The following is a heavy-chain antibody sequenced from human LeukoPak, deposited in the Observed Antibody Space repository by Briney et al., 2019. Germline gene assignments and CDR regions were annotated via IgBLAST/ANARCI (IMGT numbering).Heavy chain of an antibody. CDR3: ASPRVSYYYDSSGSDY. CDR1: GGTFSSYA. CDR2: IIPIFGTA. Sequence: GASVKVSCKASGGTFSSYAISWVRQAPGQGLEWMGRIIPIFGTANYAQKFQGRVTITTDESTSTAYMELSSLRSEDTAVYYCASPRVSYYYDSSGSDYWGQGTLVTVSS. D-gene: IGHD3-22*01. V-gene: IGHV1-69*05. J-gene: IGHJ4*02.